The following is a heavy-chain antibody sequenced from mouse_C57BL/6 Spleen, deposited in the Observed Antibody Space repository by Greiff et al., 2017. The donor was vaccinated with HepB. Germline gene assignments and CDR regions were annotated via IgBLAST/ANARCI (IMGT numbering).Heavy chain of an antibody. CDR3: ARREFITTVVADY. V-gene: IGHV1-55*01. J-gene: IGHJ2*01. CDR2: IYPGSGST. D-gene: IGHD1-1*01. Sequence: VQLQQPGAELVKPGASVKMSCKASGYTFTSYWITWVKQRPGQGLEWIGDIYPGSGSTNYNEKFKSKATLTVDTSSSTAYMQLSSLTSEDSAVYDCARREFITTVVADYWGQGTTLTVSS. CDR1: GYTFTSYW.